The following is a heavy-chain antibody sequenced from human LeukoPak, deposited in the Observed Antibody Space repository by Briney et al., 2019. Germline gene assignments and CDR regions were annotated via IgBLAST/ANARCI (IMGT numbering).Heavy chain of an antibody. CDR3: TREDYGVDS. CDR2: IKQGGSEN. D-gene: IGHD3-16*01. Sequence: GGSLRLSCAASGFTFSGFWMSWVRQAPGKGLEWVANIKQGGSENYYVDSVKGRFIISRDNARNSLCLQMNSLRAEDTAMYYCTREDYGVDSWGQGTLVTVAS. J-gene: IGHJ4*02. V-gene: IGHV3-7*01. CDR1: GFTFSGFW.